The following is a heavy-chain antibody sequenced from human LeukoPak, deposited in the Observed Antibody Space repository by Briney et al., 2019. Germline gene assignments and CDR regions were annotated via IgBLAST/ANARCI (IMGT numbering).Heavy chain of an antibody. J-gene: IGHJ4*02. V-gene: IGHV1-18*01. Sequence: GASVKVSCKASGYTFTSYGISWVRQAPGQGLEWMGWISAYTGNTNHAQKLQGRVTLTTDTSTSTTYMELRSLRSDDTAVYYCARERSGDFRASGANDYWGKGPLVTVSS. D-gene: IGHD4-17*01. CDR3: ARERSGDFRASGANDY. CDR1: GYTFTSYG. CDR2: ISAYTGNT.